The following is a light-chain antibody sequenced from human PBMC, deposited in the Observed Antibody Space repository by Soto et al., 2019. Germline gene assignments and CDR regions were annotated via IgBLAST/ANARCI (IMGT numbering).Light chain of an antibody. CDR1: QSVTNNY. J-gene: IGKJ1*01. V-gene: IGKV3-20*01. CDR2: GAS. CDR3: QQFDNPSWTSWT. Sequence: EIVLTQSPGTLSLSPGERATLSCRASQSVTNNYLSWYQHKPGQAPRLLIYGASNRATGIPDRFSGTGSGTDFTLAISRLEAEKFEVYYFQQFDNPSWTSWTFGQGTKVEIK.